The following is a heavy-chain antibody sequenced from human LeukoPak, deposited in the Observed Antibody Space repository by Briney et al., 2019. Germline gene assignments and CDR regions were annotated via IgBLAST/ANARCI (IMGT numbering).Heavy chain of an antibody. Sequence: PSETLSLTCAVSGGSISNSNWWSLVHQPPGKGVEWSGEIYHSGSTNYNPPLKSRVTISVDKSKNQFSLKRSSVTAADTAVYYCARGDSTVTIDYWGQGTLVTVSS. CDR2: IYHSGST. CDR1: GGSISNSNW. V-gene: IGHV4-4*02. J-gene: IGHJ4*02. CDR3: ARGDSTVTIDY. D-gene: IGHD4-17*01.